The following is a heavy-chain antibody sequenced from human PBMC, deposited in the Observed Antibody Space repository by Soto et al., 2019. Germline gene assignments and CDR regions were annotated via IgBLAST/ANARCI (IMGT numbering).Heavy chain of an antibody. CDR3: ARAYGDYYFDY. V-gene: IGHV1-18*01. CDR2: ISTFKGDT. Sequence: ASVKVSCKASGYTFTSYGISWVRQAPGQGLEWMGWISTFKGDTHYAQKLRGRVTMTTDTSTSTAYMELRSLRSDDTAVYYCARAYGDYYFDYWGQGTLVTVSS. CDR1: GYTFTSYG. J-gene: IGHJ4*02. D-gene: IGHD4-17*01.